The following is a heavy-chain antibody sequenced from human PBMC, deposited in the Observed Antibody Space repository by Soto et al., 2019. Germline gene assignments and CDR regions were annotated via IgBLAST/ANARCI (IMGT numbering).Heavy chain of an antibody. CDR3: ARDAARYFDY. D-gene: IGHD6-6*01. Sequence: PSETLSLTCTVSGGSISSGGYYWSWIRQHPGKGLEWIGYIYYSGSTYYNPSLKSRVTISVDTSKNQFSLKLSSVTAADTAVYYCARDAARYFDYWGQGTLVTVSS. V-gene: IGHV4-31*03. J-gene: IGHJ4*02. CDR2: IYYSGST. CDR1: GGSISSGGYY.